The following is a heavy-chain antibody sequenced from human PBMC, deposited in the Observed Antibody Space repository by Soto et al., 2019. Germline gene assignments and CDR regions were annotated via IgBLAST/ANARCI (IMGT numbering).Heavy chain of an antibody. V-gene: IGHV3-9*01. Sequence: EVQLVESGGGLVQPGRSLRLSCAASGFTFDDYAMHWVRQGPGKGLEWVSSISWNSGNLGYADSVKGRFTITRDNAKNSLSLQMNSLRGKDTALYYCAQGASTTVLAFNDYWSQGARVIVSS. CDR3: AQGASTTVLAFNDY. D-gene: IGHD4-17*01. CDR1: GFTFDDYA. CDR2: ISWNSGNL. J-gene: IGHJ4*02.